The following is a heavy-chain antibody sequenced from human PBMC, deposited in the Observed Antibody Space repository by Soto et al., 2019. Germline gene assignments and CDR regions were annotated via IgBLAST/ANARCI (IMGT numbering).Heavy chain of an antibody. Sequence: QGQLEQSGAEVREPGASVKVSCKASGYNFATYGITWVRQAPGQGLEWPGWISGYNGEIKYAEKFKGKVTLTKDTSTRTAYMERRNLGSDDTTVYYCARDPRAFLATPTVAFDLWGQGTRVTVSS. CDR2: ISGYNGEI. CDR1: GYNFATYG. V-gene: IGHV1-18*04. J-gene: IGHJ3*01. CDR3: ARDPRAFLATPTVAFDL.